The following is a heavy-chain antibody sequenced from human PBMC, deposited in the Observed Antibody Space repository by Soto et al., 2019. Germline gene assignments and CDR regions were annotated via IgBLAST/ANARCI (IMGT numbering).Heavy chain of an antibody. V-gene: IGHV1-24*01. CDR1: GYTLTELS. D-gene: IGHD2-15*01. Sequence: ASVKVSCKVSGYTLTELSMHWVRQAPGKGLEWMGGFDPEDGETIYAQKFQGRVTMTEDTSTDTAYMELSSLRSEDTAVYYCATAFLYCSGGSCYPHADKLRDYSNWFDPWGQGTLVTVSS. CDR2: FDPEDGET. CDR3: ATAFLYCSGGSCYPHADKLRDYSNWFDP. J-gene: IGHJ5*02.